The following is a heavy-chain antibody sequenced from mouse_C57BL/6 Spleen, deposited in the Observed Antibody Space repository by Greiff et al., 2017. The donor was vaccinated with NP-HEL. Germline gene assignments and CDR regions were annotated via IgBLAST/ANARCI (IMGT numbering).Heavy chain of an antibody. CDR3: ARLGVPHFDY. CDR2: IYTGDGDT. CDR1: GYAFSSSW. Sequence: QVQLKQSGPELVKPGASVKISCKASGYAFSSSWMNWVKQRPGKGLEWIGRIYTGDGDTNYNGKFKGKATLTADKSSSTAYMQLSSLTSEDSAVYFCARLGVPHFDYWGQGTTLTVSS. J-gene: IGHJ2*01. V-gene: IGHV1-82*01.